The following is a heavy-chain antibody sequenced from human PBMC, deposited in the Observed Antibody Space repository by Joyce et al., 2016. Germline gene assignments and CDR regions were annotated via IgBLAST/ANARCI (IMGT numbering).Heavy chain of an antibody. Sequence: QMRLVQSGAEVKKPGASVKVSCKASGYTFTGYYLHWVRQAPGQGLEWMGRINPHSGGTNSAQEFQGRVTVTRDTSISTAYMELTRLTSDDTAVDYCARSHLDCSGGRCSFDYWGQGTLVTVSS. D-gene: IGHD2-15*01. J-gene: IGHJ4*02. CDR1: GYTFTGYY. CDR2: INPHSGGT. V-gene: IGHV1-2*02. CDR3: ARSHLDCSGGRCSFDY.